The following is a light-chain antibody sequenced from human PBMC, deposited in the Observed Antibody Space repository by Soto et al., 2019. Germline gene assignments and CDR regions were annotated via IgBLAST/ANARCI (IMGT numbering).Light chain of an antibody. CDR1: QSVSNN. Sequence: EIVMTQSPATLSVSPGERATLSCRASQSVSNNLAWYQQKPGQAPRLLIYGASTRATGIPARFSGSGSGTEFTLTLSSLQSEDFSLYYCQQYNNWWTFGQGTKVEIK. J-gene: IGKJ1*01. CDR2: GAS. V-gene: IGKV3-15*01. CDR3: QQYNNWWT.